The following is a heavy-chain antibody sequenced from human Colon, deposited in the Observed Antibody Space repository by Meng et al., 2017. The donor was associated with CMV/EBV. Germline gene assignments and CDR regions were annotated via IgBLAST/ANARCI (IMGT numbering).Heavy chain of an antibody. D-gene: IGHD2-2*01. J-gene: IGHJ4*02. CDR3: ASGYCSSTTCRRSPFDY. Sequence: QVQLVESGGGVVQPGRSLGLACSAARFTFNSYAMHWVRQAPGKGLEWVAFISYDGTNKYYADSVEGRFTISSDNSKNTLYLQMNSLRVEDTAVYYCASGYCSSTTCRRSPFDYWGQGTLVTVSS. CDR1: RFTFNSYA. V-gene: IGHV3-30-3*01. CDR2: ISYDGTNK.